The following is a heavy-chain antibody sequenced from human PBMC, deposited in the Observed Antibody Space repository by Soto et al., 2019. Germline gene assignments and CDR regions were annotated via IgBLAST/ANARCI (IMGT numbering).Heavy chain of an antibody. CDR2: ISAYNGNT. V-gene: IGHV1-18*01. Sequence: GASVKVSCKASGYTFTSYGISWVRQAPGQGLEWMGWISAYNGNTNYAQKLQGRVTMTTDTSTSTAYMKLRSLRSDDTAVYYCARAGCISTSCYAPYYYYGMDVWGQGTTVTVSS. J-gene: IGHJ6*02. CDR1: GYTFTSYG. D-gene: IGHD2-2*01. CDR3: ARAGCISTSCYAPYYYYGMDV.